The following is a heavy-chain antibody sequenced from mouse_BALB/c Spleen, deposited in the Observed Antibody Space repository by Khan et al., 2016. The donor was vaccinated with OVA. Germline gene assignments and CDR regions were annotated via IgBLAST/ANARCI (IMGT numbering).Heavy chain of an antibody. J-gene: IGHJ3*01. CDR2: VSTGGSYT. Sequence: EVQLVESGGDLVKPGGSLKLSCAASGFTFSTYGMSWVRQAPDKRLEWVATVSTGGSYTYYPDSVKGRFTITRDNAKNTRNMKMRSLGSEKKTMFYCKRLADYYDSKGFDYWGQGTMVTVSA. V-gene: IGHV5-6*01. D-gene: IGHD1-1*01. CDR3: KRLADYYDSKGFDY. CDR1: GFTFSTYG.